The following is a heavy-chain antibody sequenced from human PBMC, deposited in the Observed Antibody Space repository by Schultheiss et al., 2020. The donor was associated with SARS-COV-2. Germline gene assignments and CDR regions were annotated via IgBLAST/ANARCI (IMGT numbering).Heavy chain of an antibody. V-gene: IGHV4-59*12. Sequence: SQTLSLTCTVSGGSINGFYWSWIRQHPGKGLEWIGYIYYSGSTNYNPSLKSRVTISVDTSKNQFSLQLNSVTPEDTAVYYCARDRRDRQWLARDSYYYYGMDVWGQGTTVTVSS. J-gene: IGHJ6*02. D-gene: IGHD6-19*01. CDR3: ARDRRDRQWLARDSYYYYGMDV. CDR1: GGSINGFY. CDR2: IYYSGST.